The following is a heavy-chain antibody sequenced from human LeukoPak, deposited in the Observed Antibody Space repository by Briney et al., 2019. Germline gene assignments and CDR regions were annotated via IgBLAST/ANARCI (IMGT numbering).Heavy chain of an antibody. CDR3: AKRGVVIRVILVGFHKEAYYFDS. J-gene: IGHJ4*02. Sequence: GGSLRLSCAVSGITLSNYGMSWVRQAPGKGLEWVAGISDSGGRTNYADSVKGRFTISRDNPKNTLYLQMNSLRAADTAVYFWAKRGVVIRVILVGFHKEAYYFDSWGQGALVTVSS. CDR1: GITLSNYG. D-gene: IGHD3-22*01. CDR2: ISDSGGRT. V-gene: IGHV3-23*01.